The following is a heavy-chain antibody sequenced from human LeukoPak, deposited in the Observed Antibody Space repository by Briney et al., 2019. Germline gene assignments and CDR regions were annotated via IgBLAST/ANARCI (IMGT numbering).Heavy chain of an antibody. CDR3: ARPRGDFWRGDRGRYFDY. Sequence: SETLSLTCAVYGGSFSGYYWSWIRRPPGKGLEWIGEINHSGSTNYNPSLKSRVTISVDTSKNQFSLKLSSVTAADTAVYYCARPRGDFWRGDRGRYFDYWGQGTLVTVSS. J-gene: IGHJ4*02. CDR2: INHSGST. V-gene: IGHV4-34*01. D-gene: IGHD3-3*01. CDR1: GGSFSGYY.